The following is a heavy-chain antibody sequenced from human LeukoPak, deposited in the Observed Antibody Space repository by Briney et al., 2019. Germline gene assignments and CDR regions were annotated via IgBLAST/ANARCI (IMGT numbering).Heavy chain of an antibody. CDR3: ARVGGVPAAHFDY. Sequence: PGGSLRLSCAASGFTFSSYWMHWVRQAPGKGLVWVSLIYSSGTTYYADSVTGRLTISRDNSKTSLYLQMNSLRAEDTAVYYCARVGGVPAAHFDYWGEGALVTVSS. CDR2: IYSSGTT. D-gene: IGHD2-2*01. V-gene: IGHV3-53*01. CDR1: GFTFSSYW. J-gene: IGHJ4*02.